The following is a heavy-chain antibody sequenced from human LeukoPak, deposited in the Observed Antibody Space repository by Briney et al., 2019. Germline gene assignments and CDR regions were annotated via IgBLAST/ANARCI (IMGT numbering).Heavy chain of an antibody. CDR3: TRAIEGAFDI. J-gene: IGHJ3*02. V-gene: IGHV3-49*04. CDR1: GFTFRRYG. CDR2: IRSKAYGGTT. Sequence: PGGSLRLSCAASGFTFRRYGMSWVRQAPGKGLEWVGFIRSKAYGGTTEYAASVKGRFTLSRDDSKSIAYLQMNSLKTEDTAVYYCTRAIEGAFDIWGQGTMVTVSS.